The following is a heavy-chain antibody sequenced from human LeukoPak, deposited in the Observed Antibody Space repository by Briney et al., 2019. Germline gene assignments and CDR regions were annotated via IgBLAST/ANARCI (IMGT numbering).Heavy chain of an antibody. V-gene: IGHV1-18*01. CDR2: ISAYSGNT. D-gene: IGHD5-18*01. Sequence: ASVKVSCKASGGTFSSYAISWVRQAPGQGLEWMGWISAYSGNTNYAQKLQGRVTMTTDTSTSTAYMELRSLRSDDTAVYYCARDPGGYSYGYALIPLDYWGQGTLVTVSS. J-gene: IGHJ4*02. CDR1: GGTFSSYA. CDR3: ARDPGGYSYGYALIPLDY.